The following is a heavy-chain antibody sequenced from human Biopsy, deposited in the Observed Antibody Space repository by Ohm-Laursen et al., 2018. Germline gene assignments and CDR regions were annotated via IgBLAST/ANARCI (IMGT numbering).Heavy chain of an antibody. Sequence: TLSLTCAVSGDSISTSTTYYWAWLRQPPGKGLEWIGSIYNSETTFYNPSLKSRVAISVDTSTNQFSLKVSSVTAADTALYYCARYPTGFWFDPWGHGTLVTVSS. CDR2: IYNSETT. CDR1: GDSISTSTTYY. V-gene: IGHV4-39*01. J-gene: IGHJ5*02. CDR3: ARYPTGFWFDP.